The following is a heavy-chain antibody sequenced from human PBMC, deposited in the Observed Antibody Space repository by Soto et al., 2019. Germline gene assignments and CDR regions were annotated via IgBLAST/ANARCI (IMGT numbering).Heavy chain of an antibody. CDR2: ISSGIT. V-gene: IGHV4-34*01. CDR3: ARGPYSRGVGATNPSH. D-gene: IGHD1-26*01. CDR1: GGSSSGWY. Sequence: PSETLSLTCAVYGGSSSGWYWTWIRQSPVKGLEWIGEISSGITNYNPSLKSRVTISADTSKNQFSLKLSSVTAADTAVYYCARGPYSRGVGATNPSHWGQGTLVTVSS. J-gene: IGHJ4*02.